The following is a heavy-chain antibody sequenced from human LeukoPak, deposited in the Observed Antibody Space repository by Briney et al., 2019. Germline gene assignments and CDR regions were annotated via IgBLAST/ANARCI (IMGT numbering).Heavy chain of an antibody. Sequence: PGGSLRLSCAASGFTFSSYAMSWVRQAPGKGLEWVSGISGSGGSTYYADSVKGRFAISRDNSKNTLYLQMNSLRVEDTAVYYCAKDYGDYAGYFQHWGQGTLVTVSS. CDR1: GFTFSSYA. D-gene: IGHD4-17*01. CDR3: AKDYGDYAGYFQH. CDR2: ISGSGGST. V-gene: IGHV3-23*01. J-gene: IGHJ1*01.